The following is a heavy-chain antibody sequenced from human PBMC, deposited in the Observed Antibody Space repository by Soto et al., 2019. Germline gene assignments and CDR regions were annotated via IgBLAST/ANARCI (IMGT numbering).Heavy chain of an antibody. D-gene: IGHD1-1*01. CDR1: GFTVSRSY. V-gene: IGHV3-53*01. CDR3: ARDSPEYGTGRPLEN. CDR2: IYSGGST. J-gene: IGHJ4*02. Sequence: PGGSLRLSCAGSGFTVSRSYMNWVRQAPGKGLEWLSIIYSGGSTKYADSVKDRFTISRDTSKNTVYLHMDRLRAEDTAVYYCARDSPEYGTGRPLENWGQGTLVTVSS.